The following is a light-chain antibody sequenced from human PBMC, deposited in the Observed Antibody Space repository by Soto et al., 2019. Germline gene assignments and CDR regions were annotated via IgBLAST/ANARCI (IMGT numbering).Light chain of an antibody. V-gene: IGKV3-20*01. CDR2: GAS. J-gene: IGKJ4*01. Sequence: DIVLTQPPGTLSLSPGEGATLSCSASQSVSIIYLAWYQQKPGQAPRLLIYGASNRATGVPDRFSGGGSATDFTLTISRLEPEDFAVYYCQQYGRMLTFGGGTKVDIK. CDR3: QQYGRMLT. CDR1: QSVSIIY.